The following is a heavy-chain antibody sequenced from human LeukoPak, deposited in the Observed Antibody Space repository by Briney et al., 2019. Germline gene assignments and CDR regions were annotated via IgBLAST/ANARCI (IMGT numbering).Heavy chain of an antibody. CDR2: IYHSGDT. J-gene: IGHJ4*02. CDR1: GASITTTHW. CDR3: ARWQDGYDYRGLDF. V-gene: IGHV4/OR15-8*02. Sequence: KPSETLSLTCVLSGASITTTHWWTWVRQPPGTGLEWIGDIYHSGDTNYSPSLKSRVTISIDKSKNHFSLSLKSVTAADTAVYYCARWQDGYDYRGLDFWGQGALVTVSS. D-gene: IGHD5-24*01.